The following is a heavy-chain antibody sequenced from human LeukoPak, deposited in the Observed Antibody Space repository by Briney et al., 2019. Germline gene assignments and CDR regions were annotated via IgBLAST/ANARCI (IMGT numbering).Heavy chain of an antibody. CDR1: GFTFSSYA. CDR3: AIPSSGWYWDFDY. CDR2: ISYDGSNK. J-gene: IGHJ4*02. Sequence: GRSLRLSCAASGFTFSSYAMHWVRQAPGKGLEWVAVISYDGSNKYYADSVKGRFTISRDNSKNTLYLQMNSLRAEDTAVYYCAIPSSGWYWDFDYWGQGTLVTVSS. D-gene: IGHD6-19*01. V-gene: IGHV3-30-3*01.